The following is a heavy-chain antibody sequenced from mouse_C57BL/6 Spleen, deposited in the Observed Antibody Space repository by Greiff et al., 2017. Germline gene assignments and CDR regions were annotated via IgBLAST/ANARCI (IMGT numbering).Heavy chain of an antibody. CDR2: IHPNSGST. D-gene: IGHD1-1*01. J-gene: IGHJ1*03. V-gene: IGHV1-64*01. CDR3: ARYYDSSYWYFDV. Sequence: QVQLQQPGAELVKPGASVKLSCKASGYTFTSYWMHWVKQRPGQGLEWIGMIHPNSGSTNYNEKFKSKATLTVDKSSSTAYMQLSSLTSEDSAVYSCARYYDSSYWYFDVWGTGTTVTVSS. CDR1: GYTFTSYW.